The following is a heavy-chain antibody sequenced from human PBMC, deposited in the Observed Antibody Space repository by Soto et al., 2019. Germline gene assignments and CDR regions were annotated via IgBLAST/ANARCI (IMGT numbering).Heavy chain of an antibody. J-gene: IGHJ4*02. V-gene: IGHV3-23*01. D-gene: IGHD1-26*01. CDR3: AKDKWEHNTHFAY. CDR2: ISGSGGST. CDR1: GCTFRSYA. Sequence: PGGSLRLSWAASGCTFRSYAMSWVRQVPGKGLEWVSAISGSGGSTYYADSVKGRFNTSRDNSKNTLYLQMNSLRAEDTAVYYCAKDKWEHNTHFAYWGQRSLVTVSS.